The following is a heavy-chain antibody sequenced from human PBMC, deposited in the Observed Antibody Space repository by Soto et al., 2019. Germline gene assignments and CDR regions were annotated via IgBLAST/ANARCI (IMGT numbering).Heavy chain of an antibody. Sequence: SETLSLTCTVSGGSVSSGSYYWSWIRQPPGKGLEWIGYIYYSGSTNYNPSLKSRVTISVDTSKNQFSLKLSSVTAADTAAYYCARARQQLFYNWFDPGGQGTLVTVSS. CDR1: GGSVSSGSYY. V-gene: IGHV4-61*01. J-gene: IGHJ5*02. CDR3: ARARQQLFYNWFDP. D-gene: IGHD6-13*01. CDR2: IYYSGST.